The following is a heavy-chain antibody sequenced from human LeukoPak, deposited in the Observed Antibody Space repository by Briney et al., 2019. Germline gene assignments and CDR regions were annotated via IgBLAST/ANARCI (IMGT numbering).Heavy chain of an antibody. V-gene: IGHV4-59*01. CDR2: YSGST. CDR3: VRGTEEMTTISETFDI. D-gene: IGHD5-24*01. J-gene: IGHJ3*02. CDR1: GGSISNYF. Sequence: PSETLSLTCTVSGGSISNYFWTWIRQPPGKRLEWIGYYSGSTYYNPSLKSRVTISLVTSKKQFSLKLDSVTAADTAVYYCVRGTEEMTTISETFDIWGQGTMVTVSS.